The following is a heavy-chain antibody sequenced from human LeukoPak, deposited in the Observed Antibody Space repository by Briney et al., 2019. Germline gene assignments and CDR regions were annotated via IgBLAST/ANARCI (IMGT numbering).Heavy chain of an antibody. CDR1: GYTFTDYY. CDR2: INPNSGGT. D-gene: IGHD1-26*01. V-gene: IGHV1-2*02. Sequence: ASVKVSCKTSGYTFTDYYIHWVRQAPGQRLEWMGWINPNSGGTNFAQKFRGRVTMTRDTSISTAYMELSRLKSDDTAMYYCARDLARGSYYVSAFDIWGQGTMVTVSS. CDR3: ARDLARGSYYVSAFDI. J-gene: IGHJ3*02.